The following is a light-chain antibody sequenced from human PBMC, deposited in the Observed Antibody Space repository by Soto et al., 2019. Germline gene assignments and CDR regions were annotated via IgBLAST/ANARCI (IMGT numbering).Light chain of an antibody. CDR1: QSISSW. J-gene: IGKJ1*01. CDR3: QQYNSYSKT. Sequence: DIQMTHSPSTPSASVGDRVTITCRASQSISSWLAWYQQKPGKAPKLLIYKASSLESGVPSRFSGSGSGTEFTLTISSLQPDDFATYYCQQYNSYSKTFGQGTKVDIK. V-gene: IGKV1-5*03. CDR2: KAS.